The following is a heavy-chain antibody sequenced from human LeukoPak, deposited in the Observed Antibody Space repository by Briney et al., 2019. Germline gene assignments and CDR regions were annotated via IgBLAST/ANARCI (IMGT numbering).Heavy chain of an antibody. V-gene: IGHV4-59*08. CDR1: GGCISSYY. J-gene: IGHJ4*02. CDR3: ARQLGSSWFFFDY. Sequence: SETLSLTCTVSGGCISSYYWSWIRQPPGKGLEWIGYIYYSGSTNYNPSLKSRVTISVDTSKNQFSLKLSSVTAADTAVYYCARQLGSSWFFFDYWGQGTLVTVSS. D-gene: IGHD6-13*01. CDR2: IYYSGST.